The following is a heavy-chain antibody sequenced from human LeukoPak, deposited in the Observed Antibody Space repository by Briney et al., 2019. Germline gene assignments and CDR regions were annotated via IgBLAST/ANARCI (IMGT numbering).Heavy chain of an antibody. J-gene: IGHJ4*02. V-gene: IGHV1-24*01. CDR3: ATALFYDILKG. CDR1: GYTLTELS. CDR2: SYPEEGET. D-gene: IGHD3-9*01. Sequence: AASVKVSCKVSGYTLTELSMHRVRPAPGKGLEWMGGSYPEEGETIYTQKFQGRVTMTEDTSTDTAYMQLSSLRSEDTGVYYCATALFYDILKGWGQGTLVTVSS.